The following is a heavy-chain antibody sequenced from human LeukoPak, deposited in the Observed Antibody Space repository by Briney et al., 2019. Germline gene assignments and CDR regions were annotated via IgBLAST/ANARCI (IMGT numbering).Heavy chain of an antibody. D-gene: IGHD3-22*01. Sequence: SETLSLTCAVYGGSFSGYYWSWIRQPPGKGLERIGEINHSGSTNYNPSLKSRVTVSVDTSKNQFSLKLSSVTAADTAVYYCARADYDSSGYYSPYYFDYWGQGTLVTVSS. CDR2: INHSGST. V-gene: IGHV4-34*01. J-gene: IGHJ4*02. CDR3: ARADYDSSGYYSPYYFDY. CDR1: GGSFSGYY.